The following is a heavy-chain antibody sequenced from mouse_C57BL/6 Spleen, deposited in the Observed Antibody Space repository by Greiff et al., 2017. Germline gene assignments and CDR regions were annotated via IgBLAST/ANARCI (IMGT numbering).Heavy chain of an antibody. CDR3: ARWGWSSFAY. CDR2: INPGSGGT. J-gene: IGHJ3*01. CDR1: GYAFTNYL. D-gene: IGHD2-3*01. Sequence: QVQLKESGAELVRPGTSVKVSCKASGYAFTNYLIEWVKQRPGQGLEWIGVINPGSGGTNYNEKFKGKATLTADKSSSTAYMQLSSLTSEDSAVYFCARWGWSSFAYWGQGTLVTVSA. V-gene: IGHV1-54*01.